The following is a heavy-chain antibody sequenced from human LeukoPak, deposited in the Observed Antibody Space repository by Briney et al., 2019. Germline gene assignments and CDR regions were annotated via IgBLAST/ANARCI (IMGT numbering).Heavy chain of an antibody. J-gene: IGHJ4*02. V-gene: IGHV4-59*01. CDR1: GFFIRNYY. D-gene: IGHD2-21*01. CDR3: ARWHSHGRYFDY. Sequence: SETLSLTCTVSGFFIRNYYWNWIRQPPGKGLEWIGYTSDSGNTDYKPSLKSRVTISVDTSKNQFSLKLTSATAADTAVYYCARWHSHGRYFDYWGQGALVTVSS. CDR2: TSDSGNT.